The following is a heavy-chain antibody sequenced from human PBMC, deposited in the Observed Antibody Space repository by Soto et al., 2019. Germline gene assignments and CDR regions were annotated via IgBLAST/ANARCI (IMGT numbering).Heavy chain of an antibody. CDR3: AKDQGWNDHNTFYYGMDV. CDR1: GFTFSSYG. D-gene: IGHD1-1*01. Sequence: QVQLVESGGGVVQPGRSLRLSCAASGFTFSSYGMHWVRQAPGKGLEWVAVISYDGSNKYYADSVKGRFTISRDNSKNTLYLQRNSLRAEDTAVYYCAKDQGWNDHNTFYYGMDVWGQGTTVTVSS. J-gene: IGHJ6*02. V-gene: IGHV3-30*18. CDR2: ISYDGSNK.